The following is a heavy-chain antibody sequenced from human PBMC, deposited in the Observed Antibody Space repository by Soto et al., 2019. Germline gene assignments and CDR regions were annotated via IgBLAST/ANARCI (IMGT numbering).Heavy chain of an antibody. D-gene: IGHD1-7*01. V-gene: IGHV3-30-3*01. Sequence: GGSPRLSCAASGFTFSSYAMHWVRQAPGKGLEWVAVISYDGSNKYYADSVKGRFTISRDNSKNTLYLQMNSLRAEDTAVYYCARVFRITGTTLSDYWGQGTLVTVSS. CDR1: GFTFSSYA. CDR3: ARVFRITGTTLSDY. CDR2: ISYDGSNK. J-gene: IGHJ4*02.